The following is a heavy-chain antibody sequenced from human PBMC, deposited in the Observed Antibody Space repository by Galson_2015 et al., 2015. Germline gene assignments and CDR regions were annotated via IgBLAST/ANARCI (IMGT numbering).Heavy chain of an antibody. V-gene: IGHV3-7*01. Sequence: SLRLSCAASGFTFSSYWMSWVRQAPGKGLEWVANIKQDGSEKYYVDSVKGRFTISRDNAKNSLYLQMNSLRAEDTAVYYCARDLVVVPAAIYYFDYWGQGTLVTVSS. J-gene: IGHJ4*02. CDR2: IKQDGSEK. CDR3: ARDLVVVPAAIYYFDY. D-gene: IGHD2-2*02. CDR1: GFTFSSYW.